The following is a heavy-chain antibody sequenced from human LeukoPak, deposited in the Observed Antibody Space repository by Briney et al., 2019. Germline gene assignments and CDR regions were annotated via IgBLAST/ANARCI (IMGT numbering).Heavy chain of an antibody. J-gene: IGHJ4*02. V-gene: IGHV1-2*02. CDR2: INPDSGFT. CDR1: GYKFTDDY. CDR3: APTAEAYTSWWKV. D-gene: IGHD3-16*01. Sequence: ASVKVSCKASGYKFTDDYMHWVRQAPGQGLEFMGWINPDSGFTNYAQKFKGGVPMTRDTSISTAYLEVRSLTSDDTAVYYCAPTAEAYTSWWKVWGQGTLVTVSS.